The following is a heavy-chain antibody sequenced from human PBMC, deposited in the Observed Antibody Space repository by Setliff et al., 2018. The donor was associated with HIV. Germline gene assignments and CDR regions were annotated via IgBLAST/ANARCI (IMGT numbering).Heavy chain of an antibody. J-gene: IGHJ4*02. CDR3: ARGLMVNDADPFDY. CDR2: IYYSGST. V-gene: IGHV4-39*01. Sequence: ASETLSLTCTVSGGSISSSSYYWGWIRQPPGKGLECIGSIYYSGSTYYNPSLKSRVTISVDTSKNQFSLKLSSVTAADTAVYYCARGLMVNDADPFDYCGQGALVTVSS. CDR1: GGSISSSSYY. D-gene: IGHD2-8*01.